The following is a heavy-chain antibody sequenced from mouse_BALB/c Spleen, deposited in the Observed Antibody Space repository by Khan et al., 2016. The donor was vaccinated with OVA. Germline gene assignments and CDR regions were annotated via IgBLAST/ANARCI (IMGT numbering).Heavy chain of an antibody. Sequence: QIQLVQSGPELKKPGETVKISCKASGYTFTNYGLNWMKQAPGKGLKWMGWINTYTGEPIYADDFRERFVFSLETSASTAYLQINNLKNDDMATYFCARSRGNYLLYCWGQGSTLTVSS. CDR2: INTYTGEP. V-gene: IGHV9-1*02. J-gene: IGHJ2*01. D-gene: IGHD2-1*01. CDR1: GYTFTNYG. CDR3: ARSRGNYLLYC.